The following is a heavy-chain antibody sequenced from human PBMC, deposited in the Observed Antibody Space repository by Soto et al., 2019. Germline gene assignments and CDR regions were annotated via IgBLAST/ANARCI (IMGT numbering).Heavy chain of an antibody. J-gene: IGHJ4*02. CDR3: AKDAPGSGWLSDY. D-gene: IGHD3-22*01. CDR2: ISGNGGT. Sequence: GGSLRLSCAASGFTFRIYAMSWVRQAPGKGLEWVSTISGNGGTSYADFVRGRFTISRDNSKNTLYLQMNSLRAEDTAVYFCAKDAPGSGWLSDYWGQGTQVTVS. V-gene: IGHV3-23*01. CDR1: GFTFRIYA.